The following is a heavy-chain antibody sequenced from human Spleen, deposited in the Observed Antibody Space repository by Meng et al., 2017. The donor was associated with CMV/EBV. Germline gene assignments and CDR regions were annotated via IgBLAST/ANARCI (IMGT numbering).Heavy chain of an antibody. D-gene: IGHD3-22*01. CDR3: AKRTSYYYDNSGYIDY. CDR2: ISGSGDYT. CDR1: FTFRSYA. Sequence: FTFRSYAITWVRQGPGRGLEWVSAISGSGDYTYYADSVKGRFTISRDNSINTLYLQMNSLRAEDTAVYYCAKRTSYYYDNSGYIDYWGQGTLVTVSS. J-gene: IGHJ4*02. V-gene: IGHV3-23*01.